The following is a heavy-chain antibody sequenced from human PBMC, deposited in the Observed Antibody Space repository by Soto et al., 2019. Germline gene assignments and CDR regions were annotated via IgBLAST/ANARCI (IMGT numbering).Heavy chain of an antibody. CDR2: ISGSGGST. D-gene: IGHD3-22*01. J-gene: IGHJ5*02. V-gene: IGHV3-23*01. CDR3: AEDEYYYDSSGNGPNWFDP. Sequence: LRLSCAASGFTFSSYAMSWVRQAPGKGLEWVSAISGSGGSTYYADSVKGRFTISRDNSKNTLYLQMNSLRAEDTAVYYCAEDEYYYDSSGNGPNWFDPWGQGTLVTVSS. CDR1: GFTFSSYA.